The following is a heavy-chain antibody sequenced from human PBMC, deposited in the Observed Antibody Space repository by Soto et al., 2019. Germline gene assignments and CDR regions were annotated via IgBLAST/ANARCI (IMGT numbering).Heavy chain of an antibody. CDR2: INAGNGNT. CDR1: GYTFTSYA. V-gene: IGHV1-3*05. CDR3: ARSIVLVTALDY. Sequence: QVQLVQSGAEEKKPGASVKVTCKVYGYTFTSYARHWVRQAPGQRLEWMGWINAGNGNTKYSQKFQGRVTITRDTSASTAYMELSSLRSEDTAVYYCARSIVLVTALDYWGQGTLVTVSS. D-gene: IGHD2-21*02. J-gene: IGHJ4*02.